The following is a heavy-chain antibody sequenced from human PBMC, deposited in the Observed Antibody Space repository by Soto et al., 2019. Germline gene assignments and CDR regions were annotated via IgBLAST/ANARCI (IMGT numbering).Heavy chain of an antibody. V-gene: IGHV4-31*03. CDR2: IYYSGST. Sequence: SETLSLTCTVSGGSISSGGYYWSWIRQHPGKGLEWIGYIYYSGSTYYNPSLKSRVTISVDTSKNQFSLKLSSVTAADTAVYYCARDQGIAARLAGMDVWGQGTTVTVSS. CDR1: GGSISSGGYY. CDR3: ARDQGIAARLAGMDV. D-gene: IGHD6-6*01. J-gene: IGHJ6*02.